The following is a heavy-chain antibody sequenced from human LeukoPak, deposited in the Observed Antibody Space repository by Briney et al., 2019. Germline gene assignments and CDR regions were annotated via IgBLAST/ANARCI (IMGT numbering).Heavy chain of an antibody. CDR1: GYTFSNYP. CDR3: VRGYYAGRGHHFEY. D-gene: IGHD3-22*01. V-gene: IGHV3-30*03. J-gene: IGHJ4*02. Sequence: PGGSLRLSCAASGYTFSNYPIHWVRQAPGKGLEWVAVISYNGSNKYYADSVKGRFTISRDNSKNTLYLQMNSLRAEDTAVYYCVRGYYAGRGHHFEYWGQGTLVTVSS. CDR2: ISYNGSNK.